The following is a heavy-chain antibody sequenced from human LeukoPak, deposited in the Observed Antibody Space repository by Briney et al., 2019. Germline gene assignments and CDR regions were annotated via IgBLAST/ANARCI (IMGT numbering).Heavy chain of an antibody. CDR3: VKHESGPEY. D-gene: IGHD6-25*01. J-gene: IGHJ4*02. CDR2: INSDGSST. CDR1: GFTFSSYW. V-gene: IGHV3-74*01. Sequence: GGSLRLSCAASGFTFSSYWMHWVRQAPGKGLVWVSRINSDGSSTSYADFVKGRFTISRDNGKNSLYLQMNSLRVEDTAVYYCVKHESGPEYWGQGTLVTVSS.